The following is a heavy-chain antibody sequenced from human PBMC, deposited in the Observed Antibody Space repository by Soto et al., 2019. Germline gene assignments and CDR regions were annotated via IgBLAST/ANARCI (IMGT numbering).Heavy chain of an antibody. CDR2: ISAYNGNT. V-gene: IGHV1-18*01. Sequence: ASLKVSCKASGYTFTSYGISWVRQAPGQGLEWMGWISAYNGNTNYAQKLQGRVTMTTDTSTSTAYMELRSLRSDDTAVYYCARDSFGTSYYYYYGMDVWGQGTTVTVSS. J-gene: IGHJ6*02. CDR3: ARDSFGTSYYYYYGMDV. D-gene: IGHD3-10*01. CDR1: GYTFTSYG.